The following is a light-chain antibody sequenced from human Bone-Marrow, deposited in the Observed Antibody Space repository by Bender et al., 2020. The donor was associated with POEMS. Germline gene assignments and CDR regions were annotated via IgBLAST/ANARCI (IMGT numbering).Light chain of an antibody. CDR1: VLATKY. CDR3: SSYAGSNGVV. CDR2: KDS. J-gene: IGLJ2*01. V-gene: IGLV3-27*01. Sequence: SSELTQPSSVSVSPGQTAAITCSGPVLATKYGRWFQQKPGQAPLVVIYKDSERPSGIPERFSGSSSGTTVTLTISGAQVEDEADYYCSSYAGSNGVVFGGGTKVTVL.